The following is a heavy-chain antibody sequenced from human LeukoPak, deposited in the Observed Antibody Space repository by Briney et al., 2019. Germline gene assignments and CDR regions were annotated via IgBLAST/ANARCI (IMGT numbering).Heavy chain of an antibody. D-gene: IGHD3-22*01. V-gene: IGHV3-30*04. CDR3: AKDHDYDTSALGY. CDR2: ISYDASNK. Sequence: GGSLRLSCAATGFTFSSSTMHWVRLAPGKGLEWVAVISYDASNKYYADSVKGRLTISRDNSKNTLYLQMNSLRAEDTAVYYCAKDHDYDTSALGYWGQGTLVTVSS. CDR1: GFTFSSST. J-gene: IGHJ4*02.